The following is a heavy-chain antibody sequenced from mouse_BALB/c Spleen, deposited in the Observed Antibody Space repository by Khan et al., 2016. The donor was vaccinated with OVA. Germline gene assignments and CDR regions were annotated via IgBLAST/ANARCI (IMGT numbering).Heavy chain of an antibody. J-gene: IGHJ4*01. Sequence: VQLQESGAELARPGASVKMSCKTSGYTFTSNTMHWVKQRPGQGLEWIGYINPRSDYTIYSQKFKDKATLTADISSSTAYMQLSSLTSDDSAVYYCTRRTKGYAMDYWGQGTSVTVSS. CDR3: TRRTKGYAMDY. CDR2: INPRSDYT. V-gene: IGHV1-4*01. CDR1: GYTFTSNT. D-gene: IGHD2-14*01.